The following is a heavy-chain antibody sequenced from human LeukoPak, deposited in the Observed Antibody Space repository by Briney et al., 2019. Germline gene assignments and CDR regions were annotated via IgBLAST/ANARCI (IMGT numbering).Heavy chain of an antibody. D-gene: IGHD1-26*01. J-gene: IGHJ4*02. V-gene: IGHV3-23*01. Sequence: PGGPLRLSCAASGFTFSSYAMSWVRQAPGKGLEWVSAISGSGGSTYYADSVKGRFTISRDNSKNTLYLQMNSLRAEDTAVYYCAKDPNWEQPPDYFDYWGQGTLVTVSS. CDR3: AKDPNWEQPPDYFDY. CDR2: ISGSGGST. CDR1: GFTFSSYA.